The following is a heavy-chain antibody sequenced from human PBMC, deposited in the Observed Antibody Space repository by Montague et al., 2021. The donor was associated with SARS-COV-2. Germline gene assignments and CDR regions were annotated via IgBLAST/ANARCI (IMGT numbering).Heavy chain of an antibody. CDR1: GFTFSRHD. CDR3: GRNFNL. J-gene: IGHJ3*01. D-gene: IGHD5-24*01. V-gene: IGHV3-21*06. Sequence: SLRLSCAASGFTFSRHDMIWIRQAPGKGLEWVSIITSDSLRIYYAESVKGRFTISRDNGRNSLYLQMDSLRTEDTAVYYCGRNFNLWGIGTLVTVSS. CDR2: ITSDSLRI.